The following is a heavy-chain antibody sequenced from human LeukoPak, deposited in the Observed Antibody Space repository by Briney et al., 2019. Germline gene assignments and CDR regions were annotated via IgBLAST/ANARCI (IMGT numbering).Heavy chain of an antibody. CDR3: ARGGRWFGEIFVPDAFDI. Sequence: SETLSLTCAVYGGSFSGYYWGWIRQPPGKGLEWIGEISHSGSTNYNPSLKSRVTISVDTSKNQFSLKLSSVTAADTAVYYCARGGRWFGEIFVPDAFDIWGQGTMVTVSS. D-gene: IGHD3-10*01. J-gene: IGHJ3*02. CDR2: ISHSGST. V-gene: IGHV4-34*01. CDR1: GGSFSGYY.